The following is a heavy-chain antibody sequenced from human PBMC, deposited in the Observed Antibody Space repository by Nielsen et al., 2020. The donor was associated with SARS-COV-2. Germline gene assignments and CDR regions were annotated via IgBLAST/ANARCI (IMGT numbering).Heavy chain of an antibody. D-gene: IGHD3-10*01. CDR3: ARDYSRMVRGVIDY. CDR1: GFTFSSYG. J-gene: IGHJ4*02. Sequence: GESLKTSCAASGFTFSSYGMHWVRQAPGKGLEWVAVIWYDGSNKYYADSVKGRFTISRDNSKNTLYLQMNSLRAEDTAVYYCARDYSRMVRGVIDYWGQGTLVTVSS. CDR2: IWYDGSNK. V-gene: IGHV3-33*01.